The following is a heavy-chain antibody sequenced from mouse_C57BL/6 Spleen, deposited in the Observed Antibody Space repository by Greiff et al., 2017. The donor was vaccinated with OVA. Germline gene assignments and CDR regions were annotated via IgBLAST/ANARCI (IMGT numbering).Heavy chain of an antibody. V-gene: IGHV14-2*01. Sequence: EVQLQESGAELVKPGASVKLSCTASGFNIKDYYMHWVKQRTEQGLEWIGRIDPEDGETKYAPKFQGKATITADTSSNTAYLQLSSLTSEDTAVYYCARWGITTVVATGYFDYWGQGTTLTVSS. CDR1: GFNIKDYY. J-gene: IGHJ2*01. CDR2: IDPEDGET. CDR3: ARWGITTVVATGYFDY. D-gene: IGHD1-1*01.